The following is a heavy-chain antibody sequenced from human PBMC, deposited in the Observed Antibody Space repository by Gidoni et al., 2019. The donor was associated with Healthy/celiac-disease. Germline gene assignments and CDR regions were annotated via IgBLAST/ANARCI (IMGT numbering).Heavy chain of an antibody. V-gene: IGHV1-2*06. J-gene: IGHJ4*02. D-gene: IGHD6-19*01. Sequence: QVQLVQSGAEVKKPGASVKVSCKASGYTFTGYYMHWVRQAPGQGLEWMGRINPNSGGTNYAQKVQGRVTMTRDTSISTAYMELSRLRSDDTAVYYCARWVSSGWPSFDYWGQGTLVTVSS. CDR1: GYTFTGYY. CDR3: ARWVSSGWPSFDY. CDR2: INPNSGGT.